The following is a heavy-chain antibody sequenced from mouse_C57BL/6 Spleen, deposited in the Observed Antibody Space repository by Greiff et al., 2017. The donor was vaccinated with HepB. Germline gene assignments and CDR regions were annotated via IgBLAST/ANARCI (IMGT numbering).Heavy chain of an antibody. Sequence: VKLQESGPELVKPGASVKISCKASGYAFSSSWMNWVKQRPGKGLEWIGRIYPGDGDTNYNGKFKGKATLTADKSSSTDYMQRSSLTSEDSAVYFCARSRSGYGNYAFDYWGQGTTLTVSS. J-gene: IGHJ2*01. V-gene: IGHV1-82*01. CDR2: IYPGDGDT. D-gene: IGHD2-10*02. CDR1: GYAFSSSW. CDR3: ARSRSGYGNYAFDY.